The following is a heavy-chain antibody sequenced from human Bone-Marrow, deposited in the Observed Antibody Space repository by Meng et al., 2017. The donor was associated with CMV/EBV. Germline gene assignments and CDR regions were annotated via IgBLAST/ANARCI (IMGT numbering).Heavy chain of an antibody. J-gene: IGHJ4*02. CDR3: ARNIAAADFDY. D-gene: IGHD6-13*01. CDR1: GYSISSGYY. V-gene: IGHV4-38-2*02. CDR2: IYHSGST. Sequence: SETLSLTCTVSGYSISSGYYWGWIRQPPGKGLEWIGSIYHSGSTYYNPSLKSRVTISVDTSKNQFSLKLSSVTAADTAVYYCARNIAAADFDYWGQETLVTVSS.